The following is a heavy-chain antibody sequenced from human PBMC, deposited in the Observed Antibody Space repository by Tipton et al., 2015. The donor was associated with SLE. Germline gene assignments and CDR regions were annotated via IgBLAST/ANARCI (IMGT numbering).Heavy chain of an antibody. Sequence: TLSLTCTVSGGSISTTTNYWGWIRQPPGKGLEWIGSIYYSGSAYSTYYNPSLNSRVTISVDKPTNQFSLKVSAVTAADTAVYYCARSHSLNILGVTIPGAMDVWGKGISVTVSS. V-gene: IGHV4-39*07. D-gene: IGHD3-3*01. CDR3: ARSHSLNILGVTIPGAMDV. J-gene: IGHJ6*03. CDR2: IYYSGSAYST. CDR1: GGSISTTTNY.